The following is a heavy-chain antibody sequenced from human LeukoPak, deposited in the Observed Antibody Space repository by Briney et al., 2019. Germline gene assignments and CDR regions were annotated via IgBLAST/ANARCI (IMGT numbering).Heavy chain of an antibody. D-gene: IGHD4-11*01. CDR2: ISDDGRSK. V-gene: IGHV3-30*18. Sequence: GGSLRLSCAASGFSFISYGMHWVRQAPGKGLEWVGVISDDGRSKDYADSVKGRFTISRDNSKDTLYLQMNSLRDEDTAVYYCAKRPSDYGNYVSYFDYWGQGTLVTVSS. J-gene: IGHJ4*02. CDR1: GFSFISYG. CDR3: AKRPSDYGNYVSYFDY.